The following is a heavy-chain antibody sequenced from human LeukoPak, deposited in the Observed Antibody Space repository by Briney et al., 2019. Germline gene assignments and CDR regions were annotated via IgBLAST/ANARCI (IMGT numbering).Heavy chain of an antibody. D-gene: IGHD3-3*01. J-gene: IGHJ4*02. CDR3: ARDWGVNYEFWSGHFDY. CDR2: IKQDGSEK. Sequence: GGSLRLSCAASGFTFSSHWMSWVRQAPGKGLEWVANIKQDGSEKYYVDSVKGRFTISRDNAKNSLHLQMNSLRAEDTAVYYCARDWGVNYEFWSGHFDYWGQGTLVTVSS. CDR1: GFTFSSHW. V-gene: IGHV3-7*01.